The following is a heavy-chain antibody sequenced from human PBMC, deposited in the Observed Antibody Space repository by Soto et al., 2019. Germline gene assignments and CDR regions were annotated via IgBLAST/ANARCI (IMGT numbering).Heavy chain of an antibody. CDR2: FDPEDGET. V-gene: IGHV1-24*01. Sequence: APVKVSCKVSGSTLRELTIQWVRQSPGKGLVWMGGFDPEDGETFYAQKFHGRVTMTEDKSTDIAYMELRSLRSEDTAVYYCAGGYCTRSSCHDYYNWGRRTRGTVSS. D-gene: IGHD2-2*01. CDR3: AGGYCTRSSCHDYYN. CDR1: GSTLRELT. J-gene: IGHJ4*02.